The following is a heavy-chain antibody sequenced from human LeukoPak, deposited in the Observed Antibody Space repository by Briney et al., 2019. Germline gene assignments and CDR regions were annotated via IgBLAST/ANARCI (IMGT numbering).Heavy chain of an antibody. CDR1: GYSISSSTYY. CDR3: ARQAYSSNLGWFDP. V-gene: IGHV4-39*01. CDR2: IYNSGST. Sequence: SDTLSLTCAVSGYSISSSTYYWGWIRQPPGKGLEWIGNIYNSGSTYYNPSLKSRVTISVDTSKNQFSLKLSSVTAADTAVYYCARQAYSSNLGWFDPWGQGTLVTVSS. D-gene: IGHD6-13*01. J-gene: IGHJ5*02.